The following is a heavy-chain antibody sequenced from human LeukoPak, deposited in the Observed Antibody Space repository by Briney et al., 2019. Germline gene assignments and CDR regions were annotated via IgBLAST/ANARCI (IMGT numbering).Heavy chain of an antibody. CDR3: ARAAYYYDGSGYYLGD. CDR1: GYTFTDYY. Sequence: ASVKVSCKASGYTFTDYYMHWVRQAPGQGLEWMGRINPNSGGTNYAQKFQARVTMTRDTSISTAYMELSRLRSDDTALYYCARAAYYYDGSGYYLGDWGQGILVTVSS. V-gene: IGHV1-2*06. D-gene: IGHD3-22*01. CDR2: INPNSGGT. J-gene: IGHJ4*02.